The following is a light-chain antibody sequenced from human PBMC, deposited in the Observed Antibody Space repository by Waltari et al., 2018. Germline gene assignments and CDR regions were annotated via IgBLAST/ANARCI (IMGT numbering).Light chain of an antibody. J-gene: IGLJ3*02. CDR1: SSDVGFYNL. CDR3: CSYAGRNIWV. Sequence: QSALTQPASVSGSPGQSITLSCTGTSSDVGFYNLVPWYQQHPGKAPELVVYEVISRPSGVSNRFSGSKSSNTASLTISGLQVEDEADYYCCSYAGRNIWVFGGGTKLTVL. V-gene: IGLV2-23*02. CDR2: EVI.